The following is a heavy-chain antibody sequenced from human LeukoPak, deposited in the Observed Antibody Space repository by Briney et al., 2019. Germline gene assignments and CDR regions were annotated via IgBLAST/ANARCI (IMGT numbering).Heavy chain of an antibody. D-gene: IGHD6-19*01. CDR1: GFTFSSYG. Sequence: GRSLRLPCAASGFTFSSYGMHWVRQAPGKGLEWVAVIWYDGSNKYYADSVKGRFTISRDNSKNTLYLQMNSLRAEDTAVYYCAKDRIAVAGTAFDYWGQGTLVTVSS. V-gene: IGHV3-33*06. CDR2: IWYDGSNK. J-gene: IGHJ4*02. CDR3: AKDRIAVAGTAFDY.